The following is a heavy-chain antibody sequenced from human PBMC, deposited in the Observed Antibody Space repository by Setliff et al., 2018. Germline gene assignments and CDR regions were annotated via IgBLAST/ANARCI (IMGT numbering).Heavy chain of an antibody. CDR3: ARDRTYYASGTYTRWFDY. V-gene: IGHV4-59*11. Sequence: PSETLSLTCTVSGVSISSHDWSWVRQPPGKGLECIGHIYYTGSTKYNPSLWSRLTMSIDTSKKLFSLRLTSVTAADTAVYYCARDRTYYASGTYTRWFDYWGQGTLVTVSS. CDR1: GVSISSHD. D-gene: IGHD3-10*01. J-gene: IGHJ4*02. CDR2: IYYTGST.